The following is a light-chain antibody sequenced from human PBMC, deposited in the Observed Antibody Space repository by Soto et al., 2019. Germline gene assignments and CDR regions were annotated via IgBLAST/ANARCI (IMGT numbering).Light chain of an antibody. Sequence: QSVLTQPPSASGSPGQSVTISCTGTSSDIGGYNSVSWYQQHPGKAPRLMIYEVNKRPSGVPDRFSGSKSGYTASLTVSGLQTEDEADYYCSSYTSSSTLVFGGGTKLTVL. V-gene: IGLV2-8*01. CDR3: SSYTSSSTLV. CDR1: SSDIGGYNS. J-gene: IGLJ2*01. CDR2: EVN.